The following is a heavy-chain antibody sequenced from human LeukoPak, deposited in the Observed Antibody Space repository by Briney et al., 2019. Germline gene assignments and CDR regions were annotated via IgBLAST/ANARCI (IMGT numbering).Heavy chain of an antibody. D-gene: IGHD3-22*01. CDR3: ATYSSLNRREFQY. J-gene: IGHJ1*01. Sequence: GGSLRLSCAASGFTFSSYGMHWVRQAPGKGLEWVAFIRYDGSNKYYADSVKGRFTISRDNSKNSLYLQMNSLRAEDTAVYYCATYSSLNRREFQYWGQGTLLTVSS. CDR1: GFTFSSYG. V-gene: IGHV3-30*02. CDR2: IRYDGSNK.